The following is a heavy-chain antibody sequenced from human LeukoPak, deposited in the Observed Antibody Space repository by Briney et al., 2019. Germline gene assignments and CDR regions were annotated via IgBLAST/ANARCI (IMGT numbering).Heavy chain of an antibody. V-gene: IGHV1-2*02. D-gene: IGHD6-13*01. CDR3: ARGDSSSWYRFDY. CDR1: GYTFTGYY. Sequence: ASVKVSCKASGYTFTGYYMHWVRQAPGQGLEWMGWINPNSGGTNYAQKFQGRVTMTRDTSISTAYMELSRLRSDDTAEYYCARGDSSSWYRFDYWGQGTLVTVSS. J-gene: IGHJ4*02. CDR2: INPNSGGT.